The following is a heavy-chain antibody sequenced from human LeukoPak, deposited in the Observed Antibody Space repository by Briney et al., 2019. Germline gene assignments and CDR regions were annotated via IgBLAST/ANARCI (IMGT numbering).Heavy chain of an antibody. J-gene: IGHJ4*02. D-gene: IGHD3-22*01. CDR2: IIPILGIA. Sequence: ASVKVSCKASGGTFSSYAISWVRQAPGQGLEWMGRIIPILGIANYAQKFQGRVTITADKSTSTAYMELSSLSSEHTALYYCEKKSYYYDSSGYYYDRDYWGQGTLVTVSS. CDR1: GGTFSSYA. V-gene: IGHV1-69*04. CDR3: EKKSYYYDSSGYYYDRDY.